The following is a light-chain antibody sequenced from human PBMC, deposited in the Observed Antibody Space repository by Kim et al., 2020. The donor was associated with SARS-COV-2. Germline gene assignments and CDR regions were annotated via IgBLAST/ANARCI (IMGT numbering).Light chain of an antibody. V-gene: IGKV1-17*01. CDR3: LQHNTYPIT. Sequence: GDRVTITCRASQDIRNDLGWYQQNPGRAPKRLIYSGAPSRISGSGSGTEFTLTISSLQPEDFATYFCLQHNTYPITFGQGTRL. J-gene: IGKJ5*01. CDR1: QDIRND.